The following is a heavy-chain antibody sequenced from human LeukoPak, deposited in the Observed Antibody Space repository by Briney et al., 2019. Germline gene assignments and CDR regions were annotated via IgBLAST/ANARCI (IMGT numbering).Heavy chain of an antibody. CDR1: GYTFSNYG. D-gene: IGHD3-10*01. V-gene: IGHV1-18*01. Sequence: ASVKVSCKASGYTFSNYGITWVRQAPGQGLEWMGTISSHNGDVNYAPKFQGRVTMTTDTSTITAYMELRSLRFDDTAVYYCARYNSLLRGVTTSDYWGQGTLVTVSS. J-gene: IGHJ4*02. CDR2: ISSHNGDV. CDR3: ARYNSLLRGVTTSDY.